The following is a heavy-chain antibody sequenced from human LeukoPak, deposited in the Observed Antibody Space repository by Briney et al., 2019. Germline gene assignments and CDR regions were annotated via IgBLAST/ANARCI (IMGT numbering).Heavy chain of an antibody. CDR2: LAYDETFR. Sequence: GGSLRLSCSASGFTFSRYTMHWVRQAPGKGLEWVALLAYDETFRYYADFVKGRFTISRDTAKTTLDLQMNSLTTEDTALYYCAREADGFDIWGQGTMVTVSS. J-gene: IGHJ3*02. CDR3: AREADGFDI. V-gene: IGHV3-30*01. CDR1: GFTFSRYT.